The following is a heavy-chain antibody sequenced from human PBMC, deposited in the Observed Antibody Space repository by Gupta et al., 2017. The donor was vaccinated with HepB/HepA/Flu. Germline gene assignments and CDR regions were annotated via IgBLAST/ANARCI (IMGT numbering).Heavy chain of an antibody. V-gene: IGHV3-7*04. CDR2: IKQDGSTI. J-gene: IGHJ4*02. CDR3: VRAIAARDSY. Sequence: EVQLGGSGGGLVQPGGSLRLFCTAPGFPLCHFLLTWVRQAPGKGLEWVANIKQDGSTIYYVDSVKGRFTISRDNAKNSLYLQMNSLRAEDTAVYYCVRAIAARDSYWGQGTLVTVSS. CDR1: GFPLCHFL. D-gene: IGHD6-6*01.